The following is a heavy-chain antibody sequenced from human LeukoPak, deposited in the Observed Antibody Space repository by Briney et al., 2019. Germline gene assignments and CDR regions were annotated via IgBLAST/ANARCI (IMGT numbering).Heavy chain of an antibody. Sequence: GGSLRLSCAASQFTFSTYGMHWVRQAPGKGLEWVAFIRNDGSHKYYIDSVKGRFSISRDNSENTLYLQMDSLRGEDTAVYYCAKDSGGNNYFYYYMDVWGKGTTVTVSS. V-gene: IGHV3-30*02. CDR2: IRNDGSHK. D-gene: IGHD4-23*01. J-gene: IGHJ6*03. CDR3: AKDSGGNNYFYYYMDV. CDR1: QFTFSTYG.